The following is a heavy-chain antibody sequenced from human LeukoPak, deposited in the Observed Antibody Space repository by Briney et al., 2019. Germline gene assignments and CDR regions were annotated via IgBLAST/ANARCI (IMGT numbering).Heavy chain of an antibody. Sequence: GGSLRLSCAGPGVIVSGYNMNWVRQAPGKGLEWVSSISSSSSYIYYADSVKGRFTISRDNSKNTLYLQMNSLRAEDTAVYYCATKTTVTIHWGQGTLVTVSS. J-gene: IGHJ4*02. CDR2: ISSSSSYI. V-gene: IGHV3-21*01. CDR1: GVIVSGYN. D-gene: IGHD4-11*01. CDR3: ATKTTVTIH.